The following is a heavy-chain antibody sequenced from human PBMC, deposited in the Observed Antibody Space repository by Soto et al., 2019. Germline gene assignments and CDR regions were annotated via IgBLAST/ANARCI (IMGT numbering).Heavy chain of an antibody. CDR1: GFTFSSYG. V-gene: IGHV3-30*18. Sequence: PGGSLRLSCAASGFTFSSYGMHWVRQAPGKGLEWVAVISYDGSNKYYADSVKGRFTISRDNSKNTLYLQMNSLRAEDTAVYYCAKEGQWLAHYFDYWGQGTLVTVYS. CDR3: AKEGQWLAHYFDY. D-gene: IGHD6-19*01. J-gene: IGHJ4*02. CDR2: ISYDGSNK.